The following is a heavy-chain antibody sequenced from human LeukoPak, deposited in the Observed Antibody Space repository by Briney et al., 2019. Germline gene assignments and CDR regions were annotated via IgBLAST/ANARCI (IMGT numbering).Heavy chain of an antibody. Sequence: GGSLRLSCAASGFTFSSYGMHWVRQAPGKGLEWVAVISYDGSNKYYADSVKGRFTISRDNSKNTLYLQMNSLRAEDTAVYYCAKDRRGIAAAGTMDYWGQGTLVTVSP. CDR3: AKDRRGIAAAGTMDY. V-gene: IGHV3-30*18. D-gene: IGHD6-13*01. CDR2: ISYDGSNK. CDR1: GFTFSSYG. J-gene: IGHJ4*02.